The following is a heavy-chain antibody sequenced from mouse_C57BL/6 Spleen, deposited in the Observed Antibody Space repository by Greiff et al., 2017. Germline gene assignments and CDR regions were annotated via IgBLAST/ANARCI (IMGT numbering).Heavy chain of an antibody. CDR2: ISNGGGST. CDR1: GFTFSDYY. Sequence: EVKLVESGGGLVQPGGSLKLSCAASGFTFSDYYMYWVRQTPEKRLEWVAYISNGGGSTYYPDTVKGRFTISRDNAKNTLYLQMSRLKSEDTAMYYCARGEGLRPLFAYWGQGTLVTVSA. CDR3: ARGEGLRPLFAY. D-gene: IGHD2-4*01. V-gene: IGHV5-12*01. J-gene: IGHJ3*01.